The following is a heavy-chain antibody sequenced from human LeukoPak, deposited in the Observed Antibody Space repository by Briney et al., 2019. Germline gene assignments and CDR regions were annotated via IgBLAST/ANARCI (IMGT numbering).Heavy chain of an antibody. V-gene: IGHV4-59*01. CDR3: ARDYGDYDSSGFDY. D-gene: IGHD3-22*01. CDR2: IYYSGST. CDR1: GGSTSSYY. J-gene: IGHJ4*02. Sequence: PSETLSLTCTVSGGSTSSYYWSWIRQPPGKGLEWIGYIYYSGSTNYNPSLKSRVTISVDTSKNQFSLKLSSVTAADTAVYYCARDYGDYDSSGFDYWGQGTLVTVSS.